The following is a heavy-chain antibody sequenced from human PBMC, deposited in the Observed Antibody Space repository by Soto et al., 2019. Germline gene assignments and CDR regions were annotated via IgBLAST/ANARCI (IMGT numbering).Heavy chain of an antibody. J-gene: IGHJ6*03. CDR1: GYTFTGYY. D-gene: IGHD3-3*01. CDR3: ARGGKENVRFWVGISYYYMDV. CDR2: ISAYNGNT. Sequence: GASVKVSCKASGYTFTGYYMHWVRQAPGQGLEWMGWISAYNGNTNYAQKLQGRVTMTTDTSTSTAYMELRSLRSDDTAVYYCARGGKENVRFWVGISYYYMDVWGKGTTVTVSS. V-gene: IGHV1-18*04.